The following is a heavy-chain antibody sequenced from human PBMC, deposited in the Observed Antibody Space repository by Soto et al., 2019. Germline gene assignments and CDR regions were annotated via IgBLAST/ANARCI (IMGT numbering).Heavy chain of an antibody. Sequence: GGSLRLSCAASGLIFSNYKVHWVRQAPGKGLVWVSRINTDGSIIDYADSVKGRFTVSRDNAKNTLYLQMNSLRADDTAVYYCARDTDGLHYWGQGTLVTVSS. J-gene: IGHJ4*02. CDR3: ARDTDGLHY. CDR1: GLIFSNYK. CDR2: INTDGSII. V-gene: IGHV3-74*01.